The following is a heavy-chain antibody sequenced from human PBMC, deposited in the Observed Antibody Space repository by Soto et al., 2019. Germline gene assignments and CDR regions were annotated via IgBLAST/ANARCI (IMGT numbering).Heavy chain of an antibody. V-gene: IGHV3-9*01. CDR1: GFTFDDYA. Sequence: EVQLVESGGGLVQPGRSLRLSCAASGFTFDDYAMHWVRQAPGKGLEWVSGISWNSGSIGYADSVKGLFTNSRDNAKNALYRLMNSLRAEYTALYYSAIDVEPLYYYYGMDVWGQGTTVIVSS. CDR2: ISWNSGSI. J-gene: IGHJ6*02. CDR3: AIDVEPLYYYYGMDV.